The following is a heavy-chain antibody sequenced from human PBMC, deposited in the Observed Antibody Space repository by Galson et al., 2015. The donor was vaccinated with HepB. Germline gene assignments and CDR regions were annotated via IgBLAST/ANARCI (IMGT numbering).Heavy chain of an antibody. J-gene: IGHJ4*02. CDR1: GFTFSSYW. V-gene: IGHV3-7*03. Sequence: SLRLSCAASGFTFSSYWMSWVRQAPGKGLEWVANIKQDGSEKYYVDSVKGRFTISRDNAKNSLYLQMDSLRAEDTAVYYCARGRVVVAATPPIWFDYWGQGTLVTVSS. CDR2: IKQDGSEK. CDR3: ARGRVVVAATPPIWFDY. D-gene: IGHD2-15*01.